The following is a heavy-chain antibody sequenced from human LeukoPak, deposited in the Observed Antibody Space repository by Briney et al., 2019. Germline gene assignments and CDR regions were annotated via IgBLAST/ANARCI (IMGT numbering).Heavy chain of an antibody. D-gene: IGHD6-13*01. V-gene: IGHV5-51*01. Sequence: GESLKISCKGSGYSFTSYWIGWVRQMPGKGLEWMGIIYPGDSDTRYSPSFQGQVTISADKSISTAYLQWSSLKASDTAMYYCARHGSSSWYQTPYYFDYWGPGTLVTVSS. CDR3: ARHGSSSWYQTPYYFDY. CDR1: GYSFTSYW. J-gene: IGHJ4*02. CDR2: IYPGDSDT.